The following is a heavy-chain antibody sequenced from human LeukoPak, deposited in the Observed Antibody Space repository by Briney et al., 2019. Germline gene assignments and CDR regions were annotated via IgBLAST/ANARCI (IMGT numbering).Heavy chain of an antibody. CDR1: GFTFSNYA. CDR3: AKTLYSSTYYFDH. CDR2: ISSSGGIT. D-gene: IGHD6-13*01. J-gene: IGHJ4*02. V-gene: IGHV3-23*01. Sequence: GGSLRLSCAASGFTFSNYAMNWLRQAPGKGLEWVSGISSSGGITYYTDSVKGRSTISRDSSRNTLYLQMNSLRDEDTAIYYCAKTLYSSTYYFDHWGQGTLVTVSS.